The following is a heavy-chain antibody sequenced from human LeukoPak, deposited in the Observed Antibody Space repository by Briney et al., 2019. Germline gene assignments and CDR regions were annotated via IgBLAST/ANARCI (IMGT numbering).Heavy chain of an antibody. D-gene: IGHD3-22*01. J-gene: IGHJ4*02. CDR3: ARGSYDSSGYFSY. Sequence: ASVKVSCKASGYTFTGYYMHWVRQAPGQGLEWMGWINPNSGGTNYAQKFQGRVTMTRDTSISTAYMELSRLRSDDTAVYYCARGSYDSSGYFSYWGQGTLVTVSS. V-gene: IGHV1-2*02. CDR2: INPNSGGT. CDR1: GYTFTGYY.